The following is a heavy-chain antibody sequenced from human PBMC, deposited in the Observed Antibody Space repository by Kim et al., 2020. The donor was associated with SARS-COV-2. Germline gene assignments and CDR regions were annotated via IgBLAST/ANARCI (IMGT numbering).Heavy chain of an antibody. CDR3: ARDYSLSGTTGP. Sequence: NYNPTLKSRVTISVDTSKNQFSLKLSSVTAADTAVYYCARDYSLSGTTGPWGQGTLVTVSS. J-gene: IGHJ5*02. D-gene: IGHD1-7*01. V-gene: IGHV4-59*01.